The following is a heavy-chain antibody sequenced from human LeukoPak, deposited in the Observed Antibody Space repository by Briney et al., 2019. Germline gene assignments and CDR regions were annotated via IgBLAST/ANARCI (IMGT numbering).Heavy chain of an antibody. CDR3: ARARSYRFLDY. V-gene: IGHV4-34*01. J-gene: IGHJ4*02. CDR1: GGSFSGYY. CDR2: INHSGST. D-gene: IGHD3-16*02. Sequence: ASETLSLTCAVYGGSFSGYYWSWIRQPPGKGLEWIGEINHSGSTNYNPSLKSRVTISVDTSKNQFSLKLSSVTAADTAVYYCARARSYRFLDYWGQGTLVTASS.